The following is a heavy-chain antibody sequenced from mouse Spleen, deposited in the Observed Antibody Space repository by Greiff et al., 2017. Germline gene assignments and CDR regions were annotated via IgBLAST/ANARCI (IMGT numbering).Heavy chain of an antibody. V-gene: IGHV1-5*01. CDR1: GYTFTSYW. Sequence: VQLQQSGTVLARPGASVKMSCKTSGYTFTSYWMHWVKQRPGQGLEWIGAIYPGNSDTSYNQKFKGKAKLTAVTSASTAYMELSSLTNEDSAVYYCTRFDGYYVNWYFDVWGAGTTVTVSS. CDR2: IYPGNSDT. CDR3: TRFDGYYVNWYFDV. J-gene: IGHJ1*01. D-gene: IGHD2-3*01.